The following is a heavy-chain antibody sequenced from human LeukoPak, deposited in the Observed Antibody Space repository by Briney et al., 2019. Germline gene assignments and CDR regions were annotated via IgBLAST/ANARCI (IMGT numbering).Heavy chain of an antibody. CDR1: GYTFTSYD. CDR3: ARPGPDSSGYYYDY. CDR2: MNPNSGNT. J-gene: IGHJ4*02. V-gene: IGHV1-8*01. D-gene: IGHD3-22*01. Sequence: ASVKVSCKASGYTFTSYDINWVRQATGQGLEWMGWMNPNSGNTGYAQKFQGRVTMTRNTSISTAYMELSSLRSEDTAVYYCARPGPDSSGYYYDYWGQGTLVTVSS.